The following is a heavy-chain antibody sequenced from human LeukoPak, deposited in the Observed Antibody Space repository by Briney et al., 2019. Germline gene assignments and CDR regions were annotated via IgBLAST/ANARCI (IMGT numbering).Heavy chain of an antibody. CDR1: RGSLCGDY. D-gene: IGHD3-22*01. CDR2: INHSGST. CDR3: ARGRYDSGGYYTFDY. J-gene: IGHJ4*02. Sequence: SETLSLTCAVSRGSLCGDYSSWSRHPPEEGLEWGGEINHSGSTNYDPSLKSRVTISVDTSTNKFSLKLSCVTAADTAVYYCARGRYDSGGYYTFDYWGQGTLVTVSS. V-gene: IGHV4-34*01.